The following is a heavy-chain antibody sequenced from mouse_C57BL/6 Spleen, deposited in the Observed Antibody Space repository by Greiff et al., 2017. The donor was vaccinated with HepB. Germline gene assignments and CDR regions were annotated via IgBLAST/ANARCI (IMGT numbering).Heavy chain of an antibody. D-gene: IGHD2-10*01. Sequence: VKLMESGPELVKPGASVKISCKASGYAFSSSWMNWVKQRPGKGLEWIGRIYPGDGDTNYNGKFKGKATLTADKSSSTAYMQLSSLTSEDSAVYFCERTLLGYAMDYWGQGTSVTVSS. CDR2: IYPGDGDT. CDR1: GYAFSSSW. J-gene: IGHJ4*01. V-gene: IGHV1-82*01. CDR3: ERTLLGYAMDY.